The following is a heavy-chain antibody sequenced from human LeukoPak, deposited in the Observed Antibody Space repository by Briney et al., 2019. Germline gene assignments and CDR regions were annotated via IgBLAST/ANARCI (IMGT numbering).Heavy chain of an antibody. J-gene: IGHJ4*02. CDR1: GGSFSGYY. Sequence: SETLSLTCAVYGGSFSGYYWSWIRQPPGKGLEWIGEINHSGSTNYHPSLKSRVTISVDTSKNQFSLKLSSVTAADTAVYYCAMLISGYWGQGTLVTVSS. D-gene: IGHD3-16*01. V-gene: IGHV4-34*01. CDR3: AMLISGY. CDR2: INHSGST.